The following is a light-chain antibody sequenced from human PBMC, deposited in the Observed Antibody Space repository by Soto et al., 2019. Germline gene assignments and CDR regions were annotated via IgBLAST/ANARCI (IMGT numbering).Light chain of an antibody. V-gene: IGKV3-20*01. CDR3: QQYGTLPPRYT. CDR1: QRMSRNY. Sequence: PGERATLSCRASQRMSRNYLAWYQQKPGQSPRLLIYGTSSRATGIPDRFSGSGSGTDFTLTISGLEPEDSAVYYCQQYGTLPPRYTFGQGTKLEIK. CDR2: GTS. J-gene: IGKJ2*01.